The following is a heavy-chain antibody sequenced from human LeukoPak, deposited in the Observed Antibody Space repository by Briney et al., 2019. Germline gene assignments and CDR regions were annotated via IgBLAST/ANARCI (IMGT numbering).Heavy chain of an antibody. CDR1: GFTFDDYG. D-gene: IGHD6-19*01. CDR2: IRSSSSYI. Sequence: PGGSLRLSCAASGFTFDDYGMSWVRQAPGKGLEWVSSIRSSSSYIYYADSVKGRFTISRDNAKNSLYLQMNSLRAEDTAVYYCARDAGNSSGWNDFDYWGQGTLVTVSS. J-gene: IGHJ4*02. V-gene: IGHV3-21*01. CDR3: ARDAGNSSGWNDFDY.